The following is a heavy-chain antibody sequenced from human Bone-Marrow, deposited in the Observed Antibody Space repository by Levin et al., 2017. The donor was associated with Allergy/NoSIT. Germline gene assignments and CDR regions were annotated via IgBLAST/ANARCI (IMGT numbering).Heavy chain of an antibody. J-gene: IGHJ5*02. V-gene: IGHV3-74*01. CDR1: GFTFSSYW. CDR3: AREIGLTGTQNNWFDP. CDR2: INSDGSST. Sequence: GESLKISCAASGFTFSSYWMHWVRQAPGKGLVWVSRINSDGSSTSYADSVKGRFTISRDNAKNTLYLQMNSLRAEDTAVYYCAREIGLTGTQNNWFDPWGQGTLVTVSS. D-gene: IGHD1-7*01.